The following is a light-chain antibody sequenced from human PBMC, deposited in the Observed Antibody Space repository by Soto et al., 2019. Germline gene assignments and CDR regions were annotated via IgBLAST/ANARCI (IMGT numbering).Light chain of an antibody. CDR2: EVN. J-gene: IGLJ1*01. Sequence: QSVLTQPPSVSGSPGQSVAISCTGTSSDVGSYNRVSWYQQPPGTAPKVMIYEVNNRPSGVPDRFSGSKSGNTASLTISGLQAEDEADYYCSSYTSSNTYAFGTGTKVTVL. CDR3: SSYTSSNTYA. CDR1: SSDVGSYNR. V-gene: IGLV2-18*02.